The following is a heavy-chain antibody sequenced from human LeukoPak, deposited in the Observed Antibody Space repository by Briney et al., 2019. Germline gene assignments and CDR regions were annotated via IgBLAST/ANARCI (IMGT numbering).Heavy chain of an antibody. V-gene: IGHV3-13*01. Sequence: PGGSLRLSCADSGFTVSSYAMHWVRQPIGKGLEWVSALGIAGDTFYPGSVKGRFTISRENAKNSLYLQMNSLRAEDTAMYYCARQKQSHGNFDYWGQGTLVTVSS. D-gene: IGHD1-26*01. J-gene: IGHJ4*02. CDR3: ARQKQSHGNFDY. CDR2: LGIAGDT. CDR1: GFTVSSYA.